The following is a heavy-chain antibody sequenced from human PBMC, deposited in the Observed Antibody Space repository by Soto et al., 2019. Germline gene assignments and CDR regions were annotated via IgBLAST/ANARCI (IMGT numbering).Heavy chain of an antibody. D-gene: IGHD3-3*01. J-gene: IGHJ3*02. V-gene: IGHV1-8*01. CDR2: MNPNSGNT. Sequence: QVQLVQSGAEVKKPGASVKVSCKASGYTFTSYDINWVRQATGQGLEWMGWMNPNSGNTGYAQKFQGRVTMTRNTSISTAYMELSSLRSEDTAVYYCALRITIFGVVDDAFDISGQGTMVTVSS. CDR3: ALRITIFGVVDDAFDI. CDR1: GYTFTSYD.